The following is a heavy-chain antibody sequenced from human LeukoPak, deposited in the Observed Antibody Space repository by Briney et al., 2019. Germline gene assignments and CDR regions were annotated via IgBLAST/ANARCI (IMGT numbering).Heavy chain of an antibody. J-gene: IGHJ4*02. CDR1: GFTFSSYC. CDR3: ARNYGSGNY. CDR2: ISSSSSYI. D-gene: IGHD3-10*01. Sequence: PGGSLRLSCAASGFTFSSYCMNWVRQAPGKGLEWVSSISSSSSYIYYADSVKGRSTISRDNAKNSLYLQMNSLRAEGTAVYYCARNYGSGNYWGQGTLVTVSS. V-gene: IGHV3-21*01.